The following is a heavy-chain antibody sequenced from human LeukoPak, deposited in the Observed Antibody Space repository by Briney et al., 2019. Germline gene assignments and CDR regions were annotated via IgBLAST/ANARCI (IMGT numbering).Heavy chain of an antibody. J-gene: IGHJ4*02. CDR2: TYYRSKWYN. CDR3: ARDHDIAVAGSLDY. Sequence: SQTLSLTWAISGXSVSSNSSAWNWIRQSPSRGLEWLGRTYYRSKWYNDYAVSVKSRITINPDTSKNQFSLQLNSVTPEDTAVYYCARDHDIAVAGSLDYWGQGTLVTVSS. CDR1: GXSVSSNSSA. D-gene: IGHD6-19*01. V-gene: IGHV6-1*01.